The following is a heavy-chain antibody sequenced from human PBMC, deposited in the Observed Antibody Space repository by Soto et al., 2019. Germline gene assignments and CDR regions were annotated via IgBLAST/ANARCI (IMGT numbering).Heavy chain of an antibody. Sequence: SETLSLTCTVSGGSLSGGSYYWNWIRQPPGKQMEWIGYIYDSGATKYNPSLKSRVTISQDTSKNQFSLKMNAVTPSDTAVYYRAGGRGPYWFGPWGQGIPVTGSS. D-gene: IGHD3-16*01. J-gene: IGHJ5*02. CDR3: AGGRGPYWFGP. CDR2: IYDSGAT. CDR1: GGSLSGGSYY. V-gene: IGHV4-61*01.